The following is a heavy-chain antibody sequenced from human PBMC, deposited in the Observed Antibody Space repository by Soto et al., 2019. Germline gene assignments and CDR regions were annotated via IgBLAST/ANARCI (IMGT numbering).Heavy chain of an antibody. V-gene: IGHV1-69*13. CDR2: IIPIFGTA. J-gene: IGHJ4*02. Sequence: ASVKVSCKASGGTFSSYAISWVRQAPGQGLEWMGGIIPIFGTANYAQKFQGRVTITADESTSTAYMELSSLRSEDTAVYYCARERGGSPTSKPGEFDYWGQGTLVTVSS. CDR1: GGTFSSYA. D-gene: IGHD1-26*01. CDR3: ARERGGSPTSKPGEFDY.